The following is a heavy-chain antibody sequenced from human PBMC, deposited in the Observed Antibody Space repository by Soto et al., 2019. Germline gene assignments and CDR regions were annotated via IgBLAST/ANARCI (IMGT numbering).Heavy chain of an antibody. CDR3: ARRKERSGPHYFDS. CDR2: MNPYNGNA. Sequence: GASVKVSCKASGYTFITYDIHWVCQAPGQGLEWMGWMNPYNGNAGYAQKFQGRVTMTRNTSISTAYMELSSLRSNDTAVYFCARRKERSGPHYFDSWGQGTLVTVSS. V-gene: IGHV1-8*01. D-gene: IGHD1-1*01. CDR1: GYTFITYD. J-gene: IGHJ4*02.